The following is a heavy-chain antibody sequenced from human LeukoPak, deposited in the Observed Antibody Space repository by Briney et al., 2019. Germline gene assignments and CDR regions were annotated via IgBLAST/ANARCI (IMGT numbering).Heavy chain of an antibody. CDR3: TTDDDGGLGH. CDR1: GFTFSGST. J-gene: IGHJ4*02. CDR2: IRPKANNYAT. D-gene: IGHD3-16*01. Sequence: GGSLRLSCAASGFTFSGSTVHWVRQASGRGLEWVGHIRPKANNYATAYAASVKGRFAISRDDSKNTAYLQLNSLKTEDTAVYYCTTDDDGGLGHWGQGTLVTVSS. V-gene: IGHV3-73*01.